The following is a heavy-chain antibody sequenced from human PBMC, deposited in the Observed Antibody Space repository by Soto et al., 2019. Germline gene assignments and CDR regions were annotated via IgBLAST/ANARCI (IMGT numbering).Heavy chain of an antibody. CDR2: LIPIFGTA. Sequence: QVQLVQSGAEVKKPGSSVKVSCKASGGTFSSYAISWVRQAPGQGHEWMGGLIPIFGTANYGQKFQGRVTVTADKSTSTAYRELGSLRSEDTAVDYCGRDHVGGYSYGYDYYYGMDVWGQGTTVTVSS. D-gene: IGHD5-18*01. V-gene: IGHV1-69*06. CDR3: GRDHVGGYSYGYDYYYGMDV. CDR1: GGTFSSYA. J-gene: IGHJ6*02.